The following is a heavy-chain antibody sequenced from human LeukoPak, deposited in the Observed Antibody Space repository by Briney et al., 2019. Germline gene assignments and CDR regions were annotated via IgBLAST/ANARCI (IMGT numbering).Heavy chain of an antibody. Sequence: GGSLRLSCVASGLTFGGQWLNWVRQAPGQGLEWVANIKHGGGEKFYVDSVKGRFTISRDDGQNSLSLHMNNVTVEDTAVYYCGYTNNFYRWGQGALVVVSA. CDR3: GYTNNFYR. CDR1: GLTFGGQW. CDR2: IKHGGGEK. V-gene: IGHV3-7*01. J-gene: IGHJ4*02. D-gene: IGHD3-16*02.